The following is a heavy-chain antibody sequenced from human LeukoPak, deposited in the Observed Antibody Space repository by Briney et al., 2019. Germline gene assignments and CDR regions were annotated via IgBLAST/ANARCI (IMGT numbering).Heavy chain of an antibody. J-gene: IGHJ4*02. CDR3: TRDQTPYY. CDR2: IASETYGGTA. CDR1: GFTFSSYA. Sequence: GGSLRLSCAASGFTFSSYAMSWVRQAPGKGLEWVGFIASETYGGTADYAASVKGRFTISRDDSKSIAYLQMNSLKTEDTAVYYCTRDQTPYYWGQGTLVTVSS. V-gene: IGHV3-49*04.